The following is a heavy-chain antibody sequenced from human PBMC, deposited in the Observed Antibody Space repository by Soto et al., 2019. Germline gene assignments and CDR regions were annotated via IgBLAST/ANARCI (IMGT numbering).Heavy chain of an antibody. V-gene: IGHV3-30-3*01. CDR1: GFTFSSYA. D-gene: IGHD6-19*01. CDR3: ARGAPAAVAGLDY. Sequence: QVQLVESGGGVVQPGRSLRLSCAASGFTFSSYAIHWVRQAPGKGLEWVAVISYDGRNKYYADSVKGRFTISRDKSKNTLYLQMNSLRAEDTAVYYCARGAPAAVAGLDYWGQGTLVTVSS. CDR2: ISYDGRNK. J-gene: IGHJ4*02.